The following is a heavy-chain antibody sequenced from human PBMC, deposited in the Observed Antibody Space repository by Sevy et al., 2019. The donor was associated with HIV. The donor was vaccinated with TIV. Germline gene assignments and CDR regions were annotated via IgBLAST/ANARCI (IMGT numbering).Heavy chain of an antibody. J-gene: IGHJ6*02. CDR2: ISWDGGST. CDR1: GFTFDDYA. V-gene: IGHV3-43D*04. Sequence: GGSLRLSCAASGFTFDDYAMHWVRQAPGKGLEWVSLISWDGGSTYYADSVKGRFTISRDNSKNSLYLQMNSLIAEDTALYYCAKDSHGMDVWGQGTTVTVSS. CDR3: AKDSHGMDV.